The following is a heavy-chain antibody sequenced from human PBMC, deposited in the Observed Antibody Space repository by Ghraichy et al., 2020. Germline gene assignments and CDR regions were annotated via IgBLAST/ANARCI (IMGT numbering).Heavy chain of an antibody. CDR2: ISYSGDT. Sequence: SQTLSLTCTVSGGSVSSGTYYWSWIRQPPGKGLEWIGYISYSGDTTYNPSLKSRVTISLDRSKNQFSLRLSSVTAADPAVYYCARAGIDGYNYYYHYGVDVWGQGTSVTVSS. CDR1: GGSVSSGTYY. J-gene: IGHJ6*02. V-gene: IGHV4-61*01. CDR3: ARAGIDGYNYYYHYGVDV. D-gene: IGHD5-24*01.